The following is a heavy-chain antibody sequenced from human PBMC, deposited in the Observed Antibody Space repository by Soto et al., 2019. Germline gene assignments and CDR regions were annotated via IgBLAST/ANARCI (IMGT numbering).Heavy chain of an antibody. Sequence: GESLKISCKGSGYSFTSYWISWVRQMPGKGLEWMGRIDPSDSYTNYSPSFQGHVTISADKSISTAYLQWSSLKASDTAMYYCAKTHRTYTDYGSGRPYYYYGMDVWDQGTTVTVCS. J-gene: IGHJ6*02. CDR3: AKTHRTYTDYGSGRPYYYYGMDV. V-gene: IGHV5-10-1*01. CDR1: GYSFTSYW. CDR2: IDPSDSYT. D-gene: IGHD3-10*01.